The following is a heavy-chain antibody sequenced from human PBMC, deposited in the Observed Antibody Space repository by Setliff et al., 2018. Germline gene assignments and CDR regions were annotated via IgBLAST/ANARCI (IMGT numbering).Heavy chain of an antibody. CDR1: GYSFASYG. D-gene: IGHD3-22*01. CDR2: ISGYNGDT. CDR3: VREGVDSRSSTDYRYYMDV. V-gene: IGHV1-18*01. Sequence: ASVKVSCKTSGYSFASYGVSWVRQAPGQGLEWMGWISGYNGDTNYAPEFQGRVTMTTDTSTSTAFMQLSSLRSEDTAVYYCVREGVDSRSSTDYRYYMDVWGKGTTVTVSS. J-gene: IGHJ6*03.